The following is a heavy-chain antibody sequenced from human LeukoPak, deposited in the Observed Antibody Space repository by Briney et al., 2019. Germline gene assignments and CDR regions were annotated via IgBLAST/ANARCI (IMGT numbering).Heavy chain of an antibody. CDR3: AISAAGTYFDY. CDR2: INPNSGGT. Sequence: AASVRVSCTASGYTFTTYYIHWVRQAPGQGLEWMGWINPNSGGTNYAQNFQGRVTITRDTSISTTYMELSGLRSDDTAVYYCAISAAGTYFDYWGQGTLVTVST. CDR1: GYTFTTYY. D-gene: IGHD6-13*01. V-gene: IGHV1-2*02. J-gene: IGHJ4*02.